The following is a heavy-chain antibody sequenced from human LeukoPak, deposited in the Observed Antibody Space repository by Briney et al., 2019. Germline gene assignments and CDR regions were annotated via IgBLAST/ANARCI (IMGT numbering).Heavy chain of an antibody. V-gene: IGHV1-69*01. D-gene: IGHD6-19*01. CDR2: IIPIFGTA. CDR1: GGTFSSYA. Sequence: SVTVSCKASGGTFSSYAISWVRQAPGQGLEWMGGIIPIFGTANYAQKFQGRVTITADESTSTAYMELSSLRSEDTAVYYCARTPRLVPYYFDYWGQGTLVTVSS. CDR3: ARTPRLVPYYFDY. J-gene: IGHJ4*02.